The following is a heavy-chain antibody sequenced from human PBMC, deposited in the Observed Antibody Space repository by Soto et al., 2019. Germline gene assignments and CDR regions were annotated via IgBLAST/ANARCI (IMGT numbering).Heavy chain of an antibody. CDR2: ISAYNGNT. CDR3: ASVKYSPPYYYYYGMDV. CDR1: GYTFTSYG. V-gene: IGHV1-18*01. Sequence: QVQLVQSGAEVKKHGASVKVSCKASGYTFTSYGISWVRQAPGQGLEWMGWISAYNGNTNYALKLKCRVTMTTSTSTSTAYMELRSLRSADTAVYYCASVKYSPPYYYYYGMDVWGQGTTVTVSS. D-gene: IGHD5-18*01. J-gene: IGHJ6*02.